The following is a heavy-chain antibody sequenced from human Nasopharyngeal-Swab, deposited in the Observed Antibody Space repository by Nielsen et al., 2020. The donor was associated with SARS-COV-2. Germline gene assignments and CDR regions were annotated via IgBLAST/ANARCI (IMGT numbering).Heavy chain of an antibody. CDR2: ISSSSSDI. J-gene: IGHJ6*02. Sequence: IRQPPGKGLEWVSSISSSSSDIYYADSVKGRFTISRENAKNSLYLQMNRLRAEDTAVYYCARAGLDYHFCSAYFMDVWGQGTPVTVSS. D-gene: IGHD3-3*01. CDR3: ARAGLDYHFCSAYFMDV. V-gene: IGHV3-21*01.